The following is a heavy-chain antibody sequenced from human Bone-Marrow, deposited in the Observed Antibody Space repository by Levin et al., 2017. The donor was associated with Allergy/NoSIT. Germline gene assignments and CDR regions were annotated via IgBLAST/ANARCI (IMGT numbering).Heavy chain of an antibody. CDR1: GFTFSSYA. Sequence: GGSLRLSCAASGFTFSSYAMSWVRQAPGKGLEWVSAISGSGGSTYYADSVKGRFTISRDNSKNTLYLQMNSLRAEDTAVYYCAKRVARMVYAIKNWFDPWGQGTLVTVSS. J-gene: IGHJ5*02. CDR2: ISGSGGST. CDR3: AKRVARMVYAIKNWFDP. V-gene: IGHV3-23*01. D-gene: IGHD2-8*01.